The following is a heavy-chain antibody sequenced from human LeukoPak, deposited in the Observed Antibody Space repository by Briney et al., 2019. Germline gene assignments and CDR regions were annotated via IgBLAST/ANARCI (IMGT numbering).Heavy chain of an antibody. CDR3: ARDTGCAGGNCFSFYDS. CDR1: GFTFSTYW. J-gene: IGHJ4*02. D-gene: IGHD2-15*01. CDR2: IKEDGSQK. V-gene: IGHV3-7*01. Sequence: PGGSLRLSCAASGFTFSTYWKTWVRQAPGKGLEWVANIKEDGSQKYYVDSVKGRFTISRDNAKNSLYLQMDSLRAEDTAVYYCARDTGCAGGNCFSFYDSWGQGTLVTVSS.